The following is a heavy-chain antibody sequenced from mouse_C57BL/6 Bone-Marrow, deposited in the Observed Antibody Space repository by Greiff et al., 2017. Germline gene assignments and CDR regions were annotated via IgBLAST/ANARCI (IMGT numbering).Heavy chain of an antibody. J-gene: IGHJ4*01. Sequence: QVQLKESGPGLVAPSQSLSITCTVSGFSLTSYGVHWVRQPPGKGLEWLVVIWSDGSTTYNSALKSRLSISKDNSKGQVFLKMNSLQTDDTAMYYCSRNYDRYDRHVGYYAMDYGGQGTSVTVSS. CDR2: IWSDGST. CDR3: SRNYDRYDRHVGYYAMDY. V-gene: IGHV2-6*02. D-gene: IGHD2-14*01. CDR1: GFSLTSYG.